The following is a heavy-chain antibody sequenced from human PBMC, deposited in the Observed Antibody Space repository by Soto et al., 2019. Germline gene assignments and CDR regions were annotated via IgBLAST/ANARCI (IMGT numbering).Heavy chain of an antibody. Sequence: GGSLRLSCAASGFTFSSDAIICFRQAPCKWLEWVSAISGSGGSTYYADSVKGRFTISRDNSKNTLYLQMNSLRAEDTAVYYCAKVVTMVSVDYWGQGTLVTVSS. CDR3: AKVVTMVSVDY. CDR2: ISGSGGST. V-gene: IGHV3-23*01. D-gene: IGHD3-10*01. CDR1: GFTFSSDA. J-gene: IGHJ4*02.